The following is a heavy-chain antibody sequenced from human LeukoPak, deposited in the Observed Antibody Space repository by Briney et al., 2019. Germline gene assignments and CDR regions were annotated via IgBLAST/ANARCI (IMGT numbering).Heavy chain of an antibody. CDR3: ARDGTPYYYGSGDNWFDP. Sequence: SETPSLTCTVSGGSISSYYWSWIRQPPGKGLEWIGYIYYSGSTNYNPSLKSRVTISVDTSKNQFSLKLSSVTAADTAVYYCARDGTPYYYGSGDNWFDPWGQGTLVTVTS. CDR2: IYYSGST. CDR1: GGSISSYY. V-gene: IGHV4-59*01. D-gene: IGHD3-10*01. J-gene: IGHJ5*02.